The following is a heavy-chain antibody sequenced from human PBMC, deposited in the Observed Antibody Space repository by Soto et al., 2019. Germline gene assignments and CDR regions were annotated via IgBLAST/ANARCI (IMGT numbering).Heavy chain of an antibody. CDR2: IYYSGST. D-gene: IGHD3-10*01. CDR3: ARTYGSGSYSTFDF. J-gene: IGHJ4*02. V-gene: IGHV4-59*08. CDR1: GGSISSYY. Sequence: SEILSLTCTVSGGSISSYYWSWVRQPPGKGLEWIGYIYYSGSTNYNPSPKSRVTISVDTSKNQFSLKLSSVTAADTAVYYCARTYGSGSYSTFDFWGQGTLVTVSS.